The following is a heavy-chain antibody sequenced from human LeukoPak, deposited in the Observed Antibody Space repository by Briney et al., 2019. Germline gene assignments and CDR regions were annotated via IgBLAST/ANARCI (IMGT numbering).Heavy chain of an antibody. CDR1: GDSVSSNSAA. CDR2: TYYRSNLYY. J-gene: IGHJ4*02. Sequence: SQTLSLTCAISGDSVSSNSAAWSWIRQSPSRGLEWLGRTYYRSNLYYDYAVSLKSRITFNPDTPKNHFSLQLNSVTPEDTAVYFCARVGGDGFFDYWGQGTLVTVSS. CDR3: ARVGGDGFFDY. V-gene: IGHV6-1*01. D-gene: IGHD2-21*02.